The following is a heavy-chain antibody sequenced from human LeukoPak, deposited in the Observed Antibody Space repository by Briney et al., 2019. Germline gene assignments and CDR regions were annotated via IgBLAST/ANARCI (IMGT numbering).Heavy chain of an antibody. CDR1: GFSFSNYW. Sequence: GGSLRLSCAASGFSFSNYWMHWVRHAPGKGLVWVSRINSDGSSTTYADSVKGRFTISRDNAKNTLYLQMNSLRAEDTAVYHCAREKRYSSSSGHWFDPWGQGTLVTVSS. J-gene: IGHJ5*02. V-gene: IGHV3-74*01. D-gene: IGHD6-13*01. CDR2: INSDGSST. CDR3: AREKRYSSSSGHWFDP.